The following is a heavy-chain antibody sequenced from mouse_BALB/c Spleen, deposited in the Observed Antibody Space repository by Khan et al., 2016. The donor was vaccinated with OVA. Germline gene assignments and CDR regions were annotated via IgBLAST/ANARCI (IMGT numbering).Heavy chain of an antibody. D-gene: IGHD3-3*01. Sequence: VQLKQSGGGLVKPGGSLKLSCAASGFAFSSYDMSWVRQTPEKRLEWVAYISSGGGSTYYPDTVKGRFTISRDNAKNILYLKMGSLKSEDTAMYYCARHSGTWFAYWGQGTLVTVSA. CDR3: ARHSGTWFAY. J-gene: IGHJ3*01. V-gene: IGHV5-12-1*01. CDR2: ISSGGGST. CDR1: GFAFSSYD.